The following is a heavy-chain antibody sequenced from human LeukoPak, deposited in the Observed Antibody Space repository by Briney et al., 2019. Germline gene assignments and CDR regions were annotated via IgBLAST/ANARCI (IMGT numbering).Heavy chain of an antibody. CDR1: GYTFTSYG. D-gene: IGHD3-22*01. CDR2: IIPIFGTA. CDR3: ARDHPNSSGYSFDY. J-gene: IGHJ4*02. V-gene: IGHV1-69*13. Sequence: GASVKVSCKASGYTFTSYGISWVRQAPGQGLEWMGGIIPIFGTANYAQKFQGRVTITADESTSTAYMELSSLRSEDTAVYYCARDHPNSSGYSFDYWGQGTLVTVSS.